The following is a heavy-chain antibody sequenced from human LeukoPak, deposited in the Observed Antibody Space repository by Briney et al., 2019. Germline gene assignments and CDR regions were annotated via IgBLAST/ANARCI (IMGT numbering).Heavy chain of an antibody. D-gene: IGHD6-6*01. CDR2: ISSSGTTI. V-gene: IGHV3-48*03. CDR3: ARDATVRSSSILRYFDY. CDR1: GFTFSSYE. Sequence: PGGSLRLSCAASGFTFSSYEMNWVRRAPGKGLEWVSYISSSGTTIYYADSVKGRLTISRDNAKNSLYLQMNSLRAEDTAVYYCARDATVRSSSILRYFDYWGQGTLVTVSS. J-gene: IGHJ4*02.